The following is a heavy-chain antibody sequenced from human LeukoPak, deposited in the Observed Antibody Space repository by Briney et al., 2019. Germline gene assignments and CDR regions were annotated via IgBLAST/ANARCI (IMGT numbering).Heavy chain of an antibody. V-gene: IGHV4-28*01. Sequence: SETLSLTCAVSGYSISSSNWWGWIRQPPGKGLEWIGYIYYSGSTYYNPSLKSRVTMSVDTSKNQFSLKLSSVTAVDTAVYYCARWTAAGTGGFDYWGQGTLVTASS. J-gene: IGHJ4*02. CDR1: GYSISSSNW. D-gene: IGHD6-13*01. CDR2: IYYSGST. CDR3: ARWTAAGTGGFDY.